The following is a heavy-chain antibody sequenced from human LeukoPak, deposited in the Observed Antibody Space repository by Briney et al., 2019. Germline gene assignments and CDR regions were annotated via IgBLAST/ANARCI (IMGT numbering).Heavy chain of an antibody. J-gene: IGHJ4*02. V-gene: IGHV3-23*01. CDR1: GLIFSGYA. D-gene: IGHD2-2*01. Sequence: GGSLRLSCAASGLIFSGYAMSWVRQAPGKGLEWVSSVTGDGDTTYYADSVKGRFTISRDNSKNTLSLQMSSLRAEDTALYYCAKVFSRSFDYWGQGTPVTLSS. CDR2: VTGDGDTT. CDR3: AKVFSRSFDY.